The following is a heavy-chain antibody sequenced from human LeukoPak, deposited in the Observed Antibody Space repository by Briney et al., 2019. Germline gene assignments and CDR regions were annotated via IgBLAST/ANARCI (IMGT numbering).Heavy chain of an antibody. Sequence: PGGSLRLSCAASGFTFNNYAMSWVRQAPGKGLEWVSAISPSGGSTYFADSVRGRFTISRDNSKNTVYVQMSSLRAEDTAVYYCARLRWEVTHYWYFDLWGRGTLVTVSS. CDR2: ISPSGGST. CDR3: ARLRWEVTHYWYFDL. J-gene: IGHJ2*01. V-gene: IGHV3-23*01. CDR1: GFTFNNYA. D-gene: IGHD4-23*01.